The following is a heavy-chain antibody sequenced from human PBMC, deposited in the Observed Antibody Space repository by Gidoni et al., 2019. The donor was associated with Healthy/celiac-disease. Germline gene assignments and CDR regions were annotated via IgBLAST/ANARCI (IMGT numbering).Heavy chain of an antibody. V-gene: IGHV3-23*01. CDR3: AKDRRLRLGELSSEFDY. D-gene: IGHD3-16*02. J-gene: IGHJ4*02. Sequence: EVQLLESGGGLVQPGGSLRLSCAASGFTFSSYAMSWVRQAPGKGLEWVSAMSGSGGSTYYADSVKGRFTISRDNSKNTLYLQMNSLRAEDTAVYYCAKDRRLRLGELSSEFDYWGQGTLVTVSS. CDR1: GFTFSSYA. CDR2: MSGSGGST.